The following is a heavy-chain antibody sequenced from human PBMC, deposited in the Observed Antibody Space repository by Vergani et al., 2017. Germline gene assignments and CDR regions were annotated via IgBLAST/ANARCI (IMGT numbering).Heavy chain of an antibody. Sequence: EVQLVESGGGLVQPGGSLRLSCAASGFTFSSYSMNWVRQAPGKGLEWVSYISSSSSNIYHADSVKGRFTISRDNAKNSLYLQMNSLRAEETAVYYCARGGARLLCDYWGQGTLVTVSS. CDR1: GFTFSSYS. D-gene: IGHD3-16*01. J-gene: IGHJ4*02. V-gene: IGHV3-48*01. CDR2: ISSSSSNI. CDR3: ARGGARLLCDY.